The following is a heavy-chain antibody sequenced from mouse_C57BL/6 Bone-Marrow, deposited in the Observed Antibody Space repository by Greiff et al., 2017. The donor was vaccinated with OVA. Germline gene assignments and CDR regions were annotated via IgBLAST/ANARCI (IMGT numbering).Heavy chain of an antibody. V-gene: IGHV1-64*01. CDR1: GYTFTSYW. Sequence: VQLQQPGAELVMPGASVKLSCKASGYTFTSYWMHWVKQRPGQGLEWIGMIHPNSGSTNYNEKFKSKATLTVDKSSSTAYMQLSSLTSEDSAVYYCARYGRLGRRGFDYWGQGTTLTVSS. CDR2: IHPNSGST. CDR3: ARYGRLGRRGFDY. D-gene: IGHD4-1*01. J-gene: IGHJ2*01.